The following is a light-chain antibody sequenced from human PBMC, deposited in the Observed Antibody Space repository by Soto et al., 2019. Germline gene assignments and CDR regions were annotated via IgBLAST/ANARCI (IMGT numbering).Light chain of an antibody. V-gene: IGLV2-14*03. CDR3: SSLTSKRIDV. CDR1: HXDIGTYDY. Sequence: QSVLTQPTSVSGSPGQSITISCTGNHXDIGTYDYVSWYQQHPCRAPRLLIHGVTTRPSGISGRFSASKSGLTASLTRSGLQPEDEADYYCSSLTSKRIDVFGPGTKVTVL. J-gene: IGLJ1*01. CDR2: GVT.